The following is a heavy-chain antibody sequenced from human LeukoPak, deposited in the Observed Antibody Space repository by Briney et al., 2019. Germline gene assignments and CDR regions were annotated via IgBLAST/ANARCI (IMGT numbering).Heavy chain of an antibody. CDR2: INPTGSST. V-gene: IGHV1-46*01. Sequence: ASVKVSCKASGYTFTNYYMHWVRQAPGQGLKWMGLINPTGSSTNYAQKFRGRVTMTRDTSTTTVYMELSSLRSEDTAVYYCAREESGGYFDYWGQGTLVTVSS. CDR3: AREESGGYFDY. J-gene: IGHJ4*02. D-gene: IGHD2-8*02. CDR1: GYTFTNYY.